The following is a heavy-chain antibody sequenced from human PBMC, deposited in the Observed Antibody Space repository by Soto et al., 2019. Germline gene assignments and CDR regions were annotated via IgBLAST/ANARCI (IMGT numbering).Heavy chain of an antibody. J-gene: IGHJ4*02. D-gene: IGHD1-26*01. CDR2: ISGSGGIT. CDR3: AKDLLKSQTLKWNYIDY. CDR1: GLSFSSYA. V-gene: IGHV3-23*01. Sequence: LRLSCAASGLSFSSYAIIWVRQAPGRGLEWVAGISGSGGITNYADSVQGRFTISRDNFKKSVYLEMNTLRADDTAVYYCAKDLLKSQTLKWNYIDYWGQGIRVTVSS.